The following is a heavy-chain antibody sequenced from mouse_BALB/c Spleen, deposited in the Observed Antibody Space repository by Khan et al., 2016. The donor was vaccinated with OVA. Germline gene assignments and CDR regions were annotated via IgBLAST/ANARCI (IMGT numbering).Heavy chain of an antibody. CDR1: GFSLTDYG. V-gene: IGHV2-6-1*01. CDR2: MWGDGTT. Sequence: QVQLQQSGTGLVAPSQSLSITCTISGFSLTDYGVHWVRQPPGKGLEWLVLMWGDGTTSYNSALKSRLTISKDNSKSQVFLKMNSLQTDDTAMYFCARQPYYHYNVMDYWGQGTSVTVSS. D-gene: IGHD2-10*01. J-gene: IGHJ4*01. CDR3: ARQPYYHYNVMDY.